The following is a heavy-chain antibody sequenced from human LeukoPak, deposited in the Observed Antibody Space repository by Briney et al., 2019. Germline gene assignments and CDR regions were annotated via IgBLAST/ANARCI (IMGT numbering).Heavy chain of an antibody. J-gene: IGHJ4*02. Sequence: GRSLRLSCAASGFTFSSYGMHWVRQAPGKGLEWVAVISYDGSNKYYADSVKGRFTISRDNAKNSLYLQMNSLRAEDTAVYYCARDLGSYYDILTGYLGSDYWGQGTLVTVSS. V-gene: IGHV3-30*03. CDR2: ISYDGSNK. CDR1: GFTFSSYG. D-gene: IGHD3-9*01. CDR3: ARDLGSYYDILTGYLGSDY.